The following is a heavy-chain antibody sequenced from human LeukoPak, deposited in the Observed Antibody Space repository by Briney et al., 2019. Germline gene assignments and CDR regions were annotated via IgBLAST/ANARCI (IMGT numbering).Heavy chain of an antibody. V-gene: IGHV3-9*01. CDR2: ISWNSGSI. Sequence: GRSLRLSCAASGFTFDDYAMHWVRQAPGKGLEWVSGISWNSGSIGYADSVKGRFTISRDNAKSSLYLQMNSLRAEDTALYYCAKVSPLDDAFDIWGQGTMVTVSS. J-gene: IGHJ3*02. CDR1: GFTFDDYA. CDR3: AKVSPLDDAFDI. D-gene: IGHD1-1*01.